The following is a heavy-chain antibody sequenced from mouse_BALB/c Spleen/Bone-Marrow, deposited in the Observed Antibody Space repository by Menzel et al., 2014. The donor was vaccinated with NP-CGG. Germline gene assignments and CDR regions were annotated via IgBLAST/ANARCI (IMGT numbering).Heavy chain of an antibody. V-gene: IGHV1-67*01. CDR3: ARSPYYGNYFDY. Sequence: VQWVEFGPELVRPGESVKIFCKGSGYTFNDYAMHWVKQSHAKSLEWIGVISIYYDNTNYNQKFKGKATMTVDKSSSTAYMELARLTSEDSAIYYCARSPYYGNYFDYWGQGTTLTVSS. CDR1: GYTFNDYA. J-gene: IGHJ2*01. CDR2: ISIYYDNT. D-gene: IGHD2-10*01.